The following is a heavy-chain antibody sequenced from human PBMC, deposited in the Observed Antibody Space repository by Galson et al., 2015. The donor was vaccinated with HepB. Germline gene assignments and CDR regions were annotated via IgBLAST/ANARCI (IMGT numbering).Heavy chain of an antibody. J-gene: IGHJ3*02. V-gene: IGHV3-48*04. CDR2: ISGRSNAR. Sequence: SLRLSCAASGFDFPRYSMNWVRLAPGKGLEWVSYISGRSNARYYRDSVKGRFTISRDNANSSLFLHMNNLRVDDSGIYYCARDCDVLTGYENDCFDIWGQGTVVTVSS. CDR1: GFDFPRYS. D-gene: IGHD3-9*01. CDR3: ARDCDVLTGYENDCFDI.